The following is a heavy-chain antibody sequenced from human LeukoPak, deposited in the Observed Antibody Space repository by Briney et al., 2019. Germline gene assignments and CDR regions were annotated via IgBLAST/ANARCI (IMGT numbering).Heavy chain of an antibody. CDR1: GFTFSSYS. CDR2: ISSSSSYK. Sequence: GGSLRLSCAASGFTFSSYSMNWVRQAPGKGLEWVSSISSSSSYKYYADSVKGRFTISRDNAKNSLYLQMNSLRAEETDVYYCARDRGNYGSRSYYTPDYYYYYGMDVWGQGTTVTVSS. J-gene: IGHJ6*02. V-gene: IGHV3-21*01. CDR3: ARDRGNYGSRSYYTPDYYYYYGMDV. D-gene: IGHD3-10*01.